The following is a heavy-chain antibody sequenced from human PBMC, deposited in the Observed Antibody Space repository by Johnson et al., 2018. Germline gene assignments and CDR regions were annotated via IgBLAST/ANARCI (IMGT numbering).Heavy chain of an antibody. J-gene: IGHJ3*02. CDR3: AKESGSSYIENAFDN. D-gene: IGHD1-26*01. Sequence: VPLVQSGGGVVQVWRSLILSFAASGITFSTYGMHWVRQAPGKGLEWVAVISYDGSNKNYADSEKGRFTISRDNSKNTLYLKMNSLRAEDTAMYYCAKESGSSYIENAFDNWGQGTMVTVSS. V-gene: IGHV3-30*18. CDR2: ISYDGSNK. CDR1: GITFSTYG.